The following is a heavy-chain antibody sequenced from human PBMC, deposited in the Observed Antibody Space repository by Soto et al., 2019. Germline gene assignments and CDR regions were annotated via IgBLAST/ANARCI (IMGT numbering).Heavy chain of an antibody. Sequence: PGGSLRLSCAASGFTFSSYAMSWVRQAPGKGLEWVSAISGSGGSTYYADSVKGRFTISRDTSKNTLYLQMNSLRGEDTGGYYCAKMVAAAGSCEEWGEGTLVTVSS. CDR1: GFTFSSYA. CDR2: ISGSGGST. CDR3: AKMVAAAGSCEE. V-gene: IGHV3-23*01. D-gene: IGHD6-13*01. J-gene: IGHJ4*02.